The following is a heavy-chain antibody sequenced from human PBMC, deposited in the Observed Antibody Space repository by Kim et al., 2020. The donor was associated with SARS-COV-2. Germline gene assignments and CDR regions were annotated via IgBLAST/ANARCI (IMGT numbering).Heavy chain of an antibody. CDR2: ISGSGGST. Sequence: GGSLRLSCAASGFTFSSYAMSWVRQAPGKGLEWVSAISGSGGSTYYADSVKGRFTISRDNSKNTLYLQMNSLRAEDTAVYYCAKVRGVGFPAVAGLANWGQGTLVTVSS. CDR1: GFTFSSYA. CDR3: AKVRGVGFPAVAGLAN. V-gene: IGHV3-23*01. D-gene: IGHD6-19*01. J-gene: IGHJ4*02.